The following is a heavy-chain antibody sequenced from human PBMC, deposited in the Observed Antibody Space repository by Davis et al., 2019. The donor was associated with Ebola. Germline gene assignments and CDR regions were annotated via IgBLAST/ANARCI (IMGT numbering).Heavy chain of an antibody. V-gene: IGHV3-23*01. CDR2: ISGSGGST. D-gene: IGHD6-19*01. J-gene: IGHJ4*02. Sequence: PGGSLRLSCAASGFTFSSYAMSWVRQAPGKGLEWVSAISGSGGSTYYADSVKGRFTISRDNSKNTLYLQMNSLRAEDTAVYYCAKVGGAEQWFPFYFDYWGQGTLVTVSS. CDR1: GFTFSSYA. CDR3: AKVGGAEQWFPFYFDY.